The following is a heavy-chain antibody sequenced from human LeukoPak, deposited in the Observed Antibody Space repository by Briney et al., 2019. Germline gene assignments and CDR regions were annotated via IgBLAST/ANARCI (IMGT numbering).Heavy chain of an antibody. J-gene: IGHJ3*02. D-gene: IGHD5-18*01. CDR3: ARLDTAMVASWDAFDI. CDR2: IYPGDSDT. Sequence: GESLKISCKGSGYSFTSYWIGWVGQMPGKGLEWMGIIYPGDSDTRYSPSFQGQVTISADKSISTAYLQWSSLKASDTAMYYCARLDTAMVASWDAFDIWGQGTMVTVSS. V-gene: IGHV5-51*01. CDR1: GYSFTSYW.